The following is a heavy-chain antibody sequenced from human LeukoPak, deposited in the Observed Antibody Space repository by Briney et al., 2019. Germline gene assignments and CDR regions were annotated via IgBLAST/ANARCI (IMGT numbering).Heavy chain of an antibody. CDR2: ISSSGSTI. V-gene: IGHV3-48*03. Sequence: GGSLRLSCVASGFTFSSYEMNWVRQAPGKGLEWVSYISSSGSTIYYADSVKGRFTISRDNAKNSLYLQMNSLRAEDTAVYYCARDMGDYDILTGYYSGMDVWGQGTTVTVSS. CDR1: GFTFSSYE. D-gene: IGHD3-9*01. CDR3: ARDMGDYDILTGYYSGMDV. J-gene: IGHJ6*02.